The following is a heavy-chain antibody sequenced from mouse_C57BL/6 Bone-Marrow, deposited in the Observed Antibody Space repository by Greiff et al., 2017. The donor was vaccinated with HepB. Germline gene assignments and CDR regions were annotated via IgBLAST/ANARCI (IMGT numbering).Heavy chain of an antibody. CDR2: IYPRDGST. V-gene: IGHV1-85*01. Sequence: QVQLKESGPELVKPGASVKLSCKASGYTFTSYDINWVKQRPGQGLEWIGWIYPRDGSTKYNEKFKGKATLTVDTSSSTAYMELHSLTSEDSAVYFCARDYDYDKKGRYFDYWGQGTTLTVSS. CDR3: ARDYDYDKKGRYFDY. CDR1: GYTFTSYD. J-gene: IGHJ2*01. D-gene: IGHD2-4*01.